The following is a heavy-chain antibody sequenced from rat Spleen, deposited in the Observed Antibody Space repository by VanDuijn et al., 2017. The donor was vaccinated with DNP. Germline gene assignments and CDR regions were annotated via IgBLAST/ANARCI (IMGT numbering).Heavy chain of an antibody. CDR1: GISLTRYH. CDR3: ARDNYFDY. Sequence: QVQLTESGPGLVQPSQTLSLTCTVSGISLTRYHVHWVRQPPGKGLEWMGRIQSGGNTDYNSGLKSRLSISRDTSKSQVFLKMNSLQTEDTAMYFCARDNYFDYWGQGVMVAVSS. CDR2: IQSGGNT. J-gene: IGHJ2*01. V-gene: IGHV2-27*01.